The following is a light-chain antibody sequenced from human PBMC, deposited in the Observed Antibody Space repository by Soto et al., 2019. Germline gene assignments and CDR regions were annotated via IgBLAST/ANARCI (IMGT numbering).Light chain of an antibody. J-gene: IGLJ1*01. CDR3: ATWDDSLNGFYV. Sequence: QSVRTQPPSASGTPGQRVTISCSGSTSNIGSNYVYWYQQLPGTAPKLLIYRNNQRPSGVPDRFSGSKSGTSASLAISGLRSDDEADYFCATWDDSLNGFYVFGTGTKVTVL. CDR1: TSNIGSNY. CDR2: RNN. V-gene: IGLV1-47*01.